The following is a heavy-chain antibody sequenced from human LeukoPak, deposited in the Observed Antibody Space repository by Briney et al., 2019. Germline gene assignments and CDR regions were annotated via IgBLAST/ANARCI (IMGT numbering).Heavy chain of an antibody. CDR1: GFTFSSYS. V-gene: IGHV3-21*01. D-gene: IGHD3-9*01. CDR2: ISSSSSYI. CDR3: ARRKQVDWYVDY. J-gene: IGHJ4*02. Sequence: PGGSLRLSCAASGFTFSSYSMNWVRQAPGQGLEWVSSISSSSSYIYYADSVKGRFTISRDNAKNSLYLQMNSLRAEDTAVYYCARRKQVDWYVDYWGQGTLVTVSS.